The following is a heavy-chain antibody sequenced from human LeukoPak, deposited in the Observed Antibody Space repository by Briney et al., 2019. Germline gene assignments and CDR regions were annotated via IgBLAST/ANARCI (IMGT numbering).Heavy chain of an antibody. CDR3: AKNSSAAWFDP. Sequence: SETLSLTCTVSGGSISSGDYWGWLRQPPGKGLEWIGSIYYSGSTDYNPSLKSRVTISVDTSKNQFSLKLISVTAADTAVYYCAKNSSAAWFDPWGQGTLVTVSS. D-gene: IGHD6-25*01. J-gene: IGHJ5*02. V-gene: IGHV4-38-2*02. CDR2: IYYSGST. CDR1: GGSISSGDY.